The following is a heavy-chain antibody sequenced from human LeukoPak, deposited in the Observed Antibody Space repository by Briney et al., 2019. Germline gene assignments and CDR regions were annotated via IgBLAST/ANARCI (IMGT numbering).Heavy chain of an antibody. D-gene: IGHD6-19*01. CDR2: INPSGGST. J-gene: IGHJ4*02. V-gene: IGHV1-46*01. CDR1: GYTFTSYY. Sequence: GASVKVSCKASGYTFTSYYMHWVRQAPGQGLEWMGIINPSGGSTSYAQKFQGRVTMTRDTSTSTVYMELSSLRSEDTAVFYCAGAEAAYYYFDYWGQGTLVTVSS. CDR3: AGAEAAYYYFDY.